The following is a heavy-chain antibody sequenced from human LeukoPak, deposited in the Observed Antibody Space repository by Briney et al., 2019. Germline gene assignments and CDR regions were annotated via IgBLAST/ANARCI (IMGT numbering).Heavy chain of an antibody. CDR2: ISGSGGST. V-gene: IGHV3-23*01. J-gene: IGHJ4*02. CDR1: GFTFSGYA. CDR3: AKGAMIVVVTNPFDY. Sequence: GGSLRLSCAASGFTFSGYAMSWVRQAPGKGLEWVSAISGSGGSTYYADSVKGRFTISRDNSKNTLYLQMNSLRAEDTAVYYCAKGAMIVVVTNPFDYWGQGTLVTVSS. D-gene: IGHD3-22*01.